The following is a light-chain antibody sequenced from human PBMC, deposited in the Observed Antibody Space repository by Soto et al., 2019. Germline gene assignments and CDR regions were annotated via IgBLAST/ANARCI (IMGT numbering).Light chain of an antibody. Sequence: EIVLTQSPGTLSLSPGERATLSFRASQSVSSSYLAWYQQKPGQAPRLLIYGASSRATGIPDRFSGSGSGTDFTLTISRLEPEDFAVYYCQQYGSSPRYTFGQGTKGDIK. CDR2: GAS. V-gene: IGKV3-20*01. J-gene: IGKJ2*01. CDR1: QSVSSSY. CDR3: QQYGSSPRYT.